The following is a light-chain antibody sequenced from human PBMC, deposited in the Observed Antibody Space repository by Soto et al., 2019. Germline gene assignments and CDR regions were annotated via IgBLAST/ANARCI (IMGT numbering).Light chain of an antibody. CDR1: QSVGNY. CDR2: NAS. CDR3: HQRSSWPLT. Sequence: EIVLTQSPATLSLSPGERATLSCRASQSVGNYLVWYQLKPGQAPRLLIYNASNRATDIPARFSGSGSGPDFTLTISSLEPEDFAVYYCHQRSSWPLTFGGGTKVDIK. J-gene: IGKJ4*01. V-gene: IGKV3-11*01.